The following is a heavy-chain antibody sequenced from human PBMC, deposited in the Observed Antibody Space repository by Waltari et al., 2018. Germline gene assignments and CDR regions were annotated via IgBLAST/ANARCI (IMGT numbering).Heavy chain of an antibody. CDR2: ISWDGGST. V-gene: IGHV3-43*01. Sequence: EVQLVESGGVVVQPGGSLSLSCASSGFTFADYSLHWVRQAPGKGLEWVFLISWDGGSTYYADSVKGRFTISRDNSKNSLYLQMNSLRTEDTALYYCAKDMGPSRYDSSGYFDYWGQGTLVTVSS. D-gene: IGHD3-22*01. CDR3: AKDMGPSRYDSSGYFDY. J-gene: IGHJ4*02. CDR1: GFTFADYS.